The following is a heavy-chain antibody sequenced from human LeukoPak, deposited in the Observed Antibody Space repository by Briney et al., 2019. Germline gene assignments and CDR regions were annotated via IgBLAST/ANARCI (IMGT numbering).Heavy chain of an antibody. V-gene: IGHV4-39*01. CDR3: ARQVSSVVPAAKAVGYYYYYYMDV. J-gene: IGHJ6*03. Sequence: SETLSLTCTVSGGSISSSSYYWGWIRQPPGKGLEWIGSIKYSGSTYYNPSLKSRVTISVDTSKNQFSLKLSSVTAADTAVYYCARQVSSVVPAAKAVGYYYYYYMDVWGKGTTVTVSS. CDR1: GGSISSSSYY. D-gene: IGHD2-2*01. CDR2: IKYSGST.